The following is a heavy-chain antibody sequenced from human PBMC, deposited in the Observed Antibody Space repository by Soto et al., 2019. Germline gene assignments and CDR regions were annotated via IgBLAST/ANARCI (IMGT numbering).Heavy chain of an antibody. Sequence: PSEALSLTCTVYGGSISSGDYYWSWIRQPPGKGLEWIGYIYYSGSTYYNPSLKSRVTISVDTSKNQFSPKLSSVTAADTAVYYCARDREAYDYWGQGTRVTVS. CDR2: IYYSGST. V-gene: IGHV4-30-4*01. J-gene: IGHJ4*02. CDR1: GGSISSGDYY. CDR3: ARDREAYDY.